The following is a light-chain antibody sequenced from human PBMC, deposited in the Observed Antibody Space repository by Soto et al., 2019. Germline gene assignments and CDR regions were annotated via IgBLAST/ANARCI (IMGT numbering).Light chain of an antibody. J-gene: IGKJ1*01. CDR2: ATS. V-gene: IGKV1-9*01. CDR1: QGISSY. Sequence: DIQLTQSPSYLSASVGDRVTITCRASQGISSYLAWYQQKPGKDPKLLIYATSTLQSGVPSRFSGSGTGTEFTLTISSQQPEDFATYYCQQLNSYPRTFGQGTKVEIK. CDR3: QQLNSYPRT.